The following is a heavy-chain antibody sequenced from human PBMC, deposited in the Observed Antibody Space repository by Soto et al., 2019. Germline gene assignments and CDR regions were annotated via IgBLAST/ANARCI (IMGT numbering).Heavy chain of an antibody. CDR2: IIPIFGTA. D-gene: IGHD3-3*01. CDR1: GGTFSSYA. J-gene: IGHJ5*02. Sequence: QVQLVQSGAEVKKPGSSVKVSCKASGGTFSSYAISWVRQAPGQGLEWMGGIIPIFGTANYAQKFQGRVTITADESTSPAYMELSSLRSEDTAVYYCARVRVTIFGVVTQGWFDPWGQGTLVTVSS. V-gene: IGHV1-69*01. CDR3: ARVRVTIFGVVTQGWFDP.